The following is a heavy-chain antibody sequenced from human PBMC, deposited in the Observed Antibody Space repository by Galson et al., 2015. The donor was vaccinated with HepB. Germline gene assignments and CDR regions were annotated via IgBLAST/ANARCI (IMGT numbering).Heavy chain of an antibody. CDR2: IIPIFGTA. CDR3: AREVQLWYGLWYYGMDV. D-gene: IGHD5-18*01. CDR1: GGTFSSYA. Sequence: SVKVSCKASGGTFSSYAISWVRQAPGQGLEWMGGIIPIFGTANYAQKFQGRVTITADESTSTAYMELSSLRSEDTAVYYCAREVQLWYGLWYYGMDVWGQGTTVTVSS. V-gene: IGHV1-69*13. J-gene: IGHJ6*02.